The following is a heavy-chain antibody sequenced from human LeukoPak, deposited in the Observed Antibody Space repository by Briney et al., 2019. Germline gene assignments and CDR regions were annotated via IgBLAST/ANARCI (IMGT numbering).Heavy chain of an antibody. J-gene: IGHJ6*03. CDR3: ATNSYGHYQYYYYMDV. V-gene: IGHV4-61*02. D-gene: IGHD5-18*01. CDR2: TYTSGNT. CDR1: GGSISSGSYY. Sequence: SETLSLTCTVSGGSISSGSYYWSWIRQPAGKGLEWIGRTYTSGNTNYNPSLQSRVTISVDTSKNQFSLKLSSVTAADTAVYYCATNSYGHYQYYYYMDVWGKGTTVTISS.